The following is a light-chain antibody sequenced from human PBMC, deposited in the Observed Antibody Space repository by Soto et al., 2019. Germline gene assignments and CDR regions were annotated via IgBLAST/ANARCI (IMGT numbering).Light chain of an antibody. CDR3: AAWGDSLV. CDR1: SSDVGGYNY. J-gene: IGLJ2*01. V-gene: IGLV2-8*01. Sequence: QSALTQPPSASGSPGQSVTISCTGTSSDVGGYNYVSWYQQHPGKAPKLMVYGVSKRPSGVPDRFSGSKSGNTASLTISGLRSEDEAVYYCAAWGDSLVFGGGTKLTVL. CDR2: GVS.